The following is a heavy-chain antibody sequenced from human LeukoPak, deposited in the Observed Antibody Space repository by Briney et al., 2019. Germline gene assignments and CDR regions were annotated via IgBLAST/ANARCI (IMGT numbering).Heavy chain of an antibody. D-gene: IGHD3-3*01. Sequence: GGSLRLSCAASGFTFSSYSMNWVRQAPGKGLEWVSSISSSSSYIYYADSVKGRFTISRDNAKNSLYLQMNSLRAEDTAVYYCARGITILGVVIGYFQHWGQGTLVTVSS. J-gene: IGHJ1*01. V-gene: IGHV3-21*01. CDR2: ISSSSSYI. CDR1: GFTFSSYS. CDR3: ARGITILGVVIGYFQH.